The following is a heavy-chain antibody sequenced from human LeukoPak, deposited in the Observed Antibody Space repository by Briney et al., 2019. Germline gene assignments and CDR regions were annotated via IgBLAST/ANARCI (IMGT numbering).Heavy chain of an antibody. Sequence: SETLSLTCTVSGGSISSGAYYWSWIRQHPGKGLEWIGYIYYSGSTNYNPSLKSRVTISVDTSKNQFSLKLSSVTAADTAVYYCARGEVTKYFDYWGQGTLVTVSS. V-gene: IGHV4-31*03. CDR1: GGSISSGAYY. J-gene: IGHJ4*02. CDR3: ARGEVTKYFDY. CDR2: IYYSGST. D-gene: IGHD4-17*01.